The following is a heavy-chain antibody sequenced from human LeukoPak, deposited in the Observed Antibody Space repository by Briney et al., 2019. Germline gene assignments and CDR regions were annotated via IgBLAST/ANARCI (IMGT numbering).Heavy chain of an antibody. CDR2: IYYSGST. CDR1: GGSISSGGYY. V-gene: IGHV4-31*03. CDR3: ARGTQVVVAALFDY. D-gene: IGHD2-15*01. J-gene: IGHJ4*02. Sequence: SETLSLTCTVSGGSISSGGYYWSWIRQPPGEGLEWIVYIYYSGSTYYNPSLKSRVTISVDTSKNQFSLKLSSVTAADTAVYYCARGTQVVVAALFDYWGQGTLITVSS.